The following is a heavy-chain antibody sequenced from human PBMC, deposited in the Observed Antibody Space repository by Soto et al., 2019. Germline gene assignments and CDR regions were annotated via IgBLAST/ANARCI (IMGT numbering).Heavy chain of an antibody. CDR1: GGTFSSYA. CDR3: AIPDLAKYGSGSYYNGEFLRTFDY. D-gene: IGHD3-10*01. CDR2: IIPIFGTA. J-gene: IGHJ4*02. Sequence: QVQLVQSGAEVKKPGSSVKVSCKASGGTFSSYAISWVRQAPGQGLEWMGGIIPIFGTANYAQKFQGRVTITADESTSTGYVALSSMRSEDTAVYYCAIPDLAKYGSGSYYNGEFLRTFDYCGQGTLVTVSS. V-gene: IGHV1-69*01.